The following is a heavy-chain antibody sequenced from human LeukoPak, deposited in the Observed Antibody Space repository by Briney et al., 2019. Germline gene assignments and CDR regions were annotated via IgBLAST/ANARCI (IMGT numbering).Heavy chain of an antibody. Sequence: SETLSLTCTVSGGSISSNYYCWGWVRQPPGKGLEWIGNIYHSGITHYNPSLKSRVTISIDASSDQFSLRLSSVTAADTAVYYCARATGCSYYYSYHMDVWGKGTTVAVSS. CDR3: ARATGCSYYYSYHMDV. D-gene: IGHD2-8*01. CDR2: IYHSGIT. V-gene: IGHV4-39*07. CDR1: GGSISSNYYC. J-gene: IGHJ6*03.